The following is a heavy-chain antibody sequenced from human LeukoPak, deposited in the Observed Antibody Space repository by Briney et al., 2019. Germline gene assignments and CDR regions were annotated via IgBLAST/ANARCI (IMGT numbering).Heavy chain of an antibody. CDR2: TNYSGSN. J-gene: IGHJ1*01. D-gene: IGHD2-2*01. Sequence: SETLSFTGTGSGGSISSYYWSWIRPRPGKGLVWSGYTNYSGSNNDHPSLKSRVTISEDTSKNPFSVMLSSVTAADTAVYYCASQHYGSSTSDYEAEYFQLWGQGTLVTVSS. CDR3: ASQHYGSSTSDYEAEYFQL. V-gene: IGHV4-59*01. CDR1: GGSISSYY.